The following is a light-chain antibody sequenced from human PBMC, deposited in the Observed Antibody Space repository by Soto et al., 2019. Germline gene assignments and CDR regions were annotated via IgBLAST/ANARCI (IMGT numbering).Light chain of an antibody. CDR2: EVS. J-gene: IGLJ1*01. V-gene: IGLV2-14*01. CDR3: TSYTSTSHYV. CDR1: NSDVGAFNF. Sequence: QSVLTQPAPVSGSPGQSITISCTGTNSDVGAFNFVFWYQQHPGKAPKLIIYEVSNRPSGVSNRFSGSKSGNTASLTISGLQAEDEADYYCTSYTSTSHYVFGTGTKVTVL.